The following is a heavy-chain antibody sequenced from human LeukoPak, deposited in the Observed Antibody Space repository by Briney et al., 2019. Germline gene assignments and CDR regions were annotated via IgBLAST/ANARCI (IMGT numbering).Heavy chain of an antibody. D-gene: IGHD4-17*01. CDR3: ARGDDYRDHRGLHWFDY. CDR2: IYHSGST. CDR1: GGSITRGTSY. J-gene: IGHJ5*01. Sequence: SETLSLTCTVSGGSITRGTSYWSWIRQPGGKGLEWIGRIYHSGSTNYNPSLKSRVTISVDTSKNQFSLKLNSVTAADTAVYYCARGDDYRDHRGLHWFDYWGQGTLVTVSS. V-gene: IGHV4-61*02.